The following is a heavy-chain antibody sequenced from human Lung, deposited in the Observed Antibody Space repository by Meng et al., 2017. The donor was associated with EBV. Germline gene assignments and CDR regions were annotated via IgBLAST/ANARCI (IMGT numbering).Heavy chain of an antibody. CDR2: ITGSGDTT. Sequence: EVEVLESGGGLVQPGGSLRLSCAASGLMFSNYAMTWVRQAPGKGLEWVSSITGSGDTTYYADSVKGRFTISRDNSKNTLYLQMNSLRAEDTAVYYCAKQSYGDFVHFDYWGQGILVTVSS. CDR1: GLMFSNYA. V-gene: IGHV3-23*01. J-gene: IGHJ4*02. D-gene: IGHD4-17*01. CDR3: AKQSYGDFVHFDY.